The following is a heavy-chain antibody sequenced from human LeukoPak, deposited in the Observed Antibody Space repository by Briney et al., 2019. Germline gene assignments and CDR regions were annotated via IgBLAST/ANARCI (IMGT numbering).Heavy chain of an antibody. CDR3: GLIAAAYNWFDP. Sequence: PGGSLRLSCAASGFTLSSYSMNWVRQAPGKGLEWVSSISSSSSYIYYADSVKGRFTISRDNAKNSRYLQMNSLRAEDTAVYYCGLIAAAYNWFDPWGQGTLVTVSS. D-gene: IGHD6-13*01. CDR2: ISSSSSYI. J-gene: IGHJ5*02. V-gene: IGHV3-21*01. CDR1: GFTLSSYS.